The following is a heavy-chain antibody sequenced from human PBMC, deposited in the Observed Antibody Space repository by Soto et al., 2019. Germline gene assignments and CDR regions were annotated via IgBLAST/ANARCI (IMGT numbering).Heavy chain of an antibody. Sequence: GGSLRLSCAASGFTFSSYAMSWVRQAPGKGLEWVSAISGSGGSTYYADSVKGRFTISRDNSKNTLYLQMNSLRAEDTAVYYCAKGAGGDLYYYYGMDVWGQGTTVTVSS. CDR2: ISGSGGST. CDR3: AKGAGGDLYYYYGMDV. CDR1: GFTFSSYA. J-gene: IGHJ6*02. D-gene: IGHD1-26*01. V-gene: IGHV3-23*01.